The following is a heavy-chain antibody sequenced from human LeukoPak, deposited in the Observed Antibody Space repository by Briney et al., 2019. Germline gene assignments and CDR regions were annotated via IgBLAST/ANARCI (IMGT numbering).Heavy chain of an antibody. CDR2: ISAYNGNT. J-gene: IGHJ4*02. V-gene: IGHV1-18*01. Sequence: ASVKVSCKASGGTFSSYAISWVRQAPGQGLEWMGWISAYNGNTNYAQKLQGRVTMTTDTSTSTAYMELRSLRSDDTAVYYCARGPLYAELAYWGQGTLVTVSS. CDR3: ARGPLYAELAY. D-gene: IGHD5/OR15-5a*01. CDR1: GGTFSSYA.